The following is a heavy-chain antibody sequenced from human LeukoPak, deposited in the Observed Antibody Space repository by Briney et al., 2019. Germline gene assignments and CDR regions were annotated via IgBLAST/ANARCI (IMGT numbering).Heavy chain of an antibody. CDR2: IKQDGSEK. CDR3: ARDLYYGSGSPPFDP. Sequence: GGSLRLSCAASGFTFSSYWMSWVRQAPGKGLEWVANIKQDGSEKYYVDSVKGRFTISRDNAKNSLYLQMNSLRAEDTAVYYCARDLYYGSGSPPFDPWGQGTLVTVSS. D-gene: IGHD3-10*01. CDR1: GFTFSSYW. V-gene: IGHV3-7*01. J-gene: IGHJ5*02.